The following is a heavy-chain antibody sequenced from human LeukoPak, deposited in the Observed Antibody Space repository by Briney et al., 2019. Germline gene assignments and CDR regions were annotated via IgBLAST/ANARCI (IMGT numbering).Heavy chain of an antibody. J-gene: IGHJ4*02. Sequence: SETLSLTCTVSGGSISSYYWSWIRQPPGKGLEWIGYIYSSGSTNYNPSLKSRVTISVDTSKSQFSLKLSSVSAADTAVYYCASGYSSGWFDYWGQGTLVTVSS. V-gene: IGHV4-59*01. D-gene: IGHD6-19*01. CDR1: GGSISSYY. CDR2: IYSSGST. CDR3: ASGYSSGWFDY.